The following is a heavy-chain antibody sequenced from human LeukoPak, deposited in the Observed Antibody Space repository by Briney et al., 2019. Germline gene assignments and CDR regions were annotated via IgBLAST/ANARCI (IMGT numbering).Heavy chain of an antibody. J-gene: IGHJ4*02. CDR3: AAFLDY. Sequence: GALRLSCAASGFTFSSYAMHWVRQAPGKGLEWVAVISYDGSNKYYADSVKGRFTISRDNSKNTLYLQMNSLRAEDTAVYYCAAFLDYWGQGTLVTVSS. CDR1: GFTFSSYA. V-gene: IGHV3-30*04. CDR2: ISYDGSNK.